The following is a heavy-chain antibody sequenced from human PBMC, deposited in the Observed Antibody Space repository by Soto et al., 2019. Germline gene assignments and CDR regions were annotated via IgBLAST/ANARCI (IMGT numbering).Heavy chain of an antibody. Sequence: EVQLVESGGALVQPGGSLRLSCAASGFTFSTYSMSWVRQAPGKGLEWVSYISSTSNTIYYADSVKGRFTISRDNAKNSLYLHMNSLSAGESAVYYCARDRGCSGGVCYRDLDYWGQGTLVTVSS. CDR3: ARDRGCSGGVCYRDLDY. CDR2: ISSTSNTI. V-gene: IGHV3-48*01. CDR1: GFTFSTYS. J-gene: IGHJ4*02. D-gene: IGHD2-15*01.